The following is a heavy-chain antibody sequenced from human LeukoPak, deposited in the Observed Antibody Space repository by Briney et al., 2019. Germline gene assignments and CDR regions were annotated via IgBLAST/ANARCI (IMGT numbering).Heavy chain of an antibody. CDR3: ARDRPGYCSSTSCFGHYYYYYGMDV. D-gene: IGHD2-2*01. Sequence: EASVKVSCKASGYTFTSYGISWVRQAPGQGLEWMGWISAYNGNTNYAQKLQGRVTMTTDTSTSTAYMELRSLRSDDTAVYYCARDRPGYCSSTSCFGHYYYYYGMDVWGQGTTVTVSS. V-gene: IGHV1-18*01. CDR1: GYTFTSYG. J-gene: IGHJ6*02. CDR2: ISAYNGNT.